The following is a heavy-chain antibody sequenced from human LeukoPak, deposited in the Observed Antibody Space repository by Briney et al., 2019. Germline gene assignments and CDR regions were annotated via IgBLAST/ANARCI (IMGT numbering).Heavy chain of an antibody. V-gene: IGHV3-30-3*01. J-gene: IGHJ4*02. D-gene: IGHD4-17*01. CDR2: ISYDGSNK. CDR3: ARDPAPWDYGDYAPGDY. CDR1: GFTFSSYA. Sequence: GGSLRLSCAASGFTFSSYAMHWVRQAPGKGLEWVAVISYDGSNKYYADSVKGRFTISRDNSKNTLYLQMNSLRAEDTAVYYCARDPAPWDYGDYAPGDYWGQGTLVTVSS.